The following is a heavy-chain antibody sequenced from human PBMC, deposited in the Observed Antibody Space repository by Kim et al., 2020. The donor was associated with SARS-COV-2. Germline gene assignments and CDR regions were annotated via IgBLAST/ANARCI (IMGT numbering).Heavy chain of an antibody. CDR1: GGSFSGYY. D-gene: IGHD6-13*01. CDR3: ARGPKYSSSWTLGGAFDY. CDR2: INHSGST. V-gene: IGHV4-34*01. J-gene: IGHJ4*02. Sequence: SETLSLTCAVYGGSFSGYYWSWIRQPPGKGLEWIGEINHSGSTNYNPSLKSRVTISVDTSKNQFSLKLSSVTAADTAVYYCARGPKYSSSWTLGGAFDYWGQGTLVTVSS.